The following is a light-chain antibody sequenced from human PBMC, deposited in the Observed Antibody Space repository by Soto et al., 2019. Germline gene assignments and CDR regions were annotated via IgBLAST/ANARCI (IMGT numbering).Light chain of an antibody. V-gene: IGKV1-39*01. CDR1: QSISSY. J-gene: IGKJ1*01. Sequence: DIQMTQSPSSLSASVGDRVTITCRASQSISSYLNWYQQKPGKAPKLLIYAASSLQSGVPSRFSGSGSGTDFTLTISSLQPEDFATYYCNQSYSTPETFGQGTKVEI. CDR3: NQSYSTPET. CDR2: AAS.